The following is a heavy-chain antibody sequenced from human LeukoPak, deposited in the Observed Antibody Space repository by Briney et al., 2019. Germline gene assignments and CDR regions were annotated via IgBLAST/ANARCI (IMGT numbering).Heavy chain of an antibody. V-gene: IGHV4-59*12. J-gene: IGHJ4*02. CDR3: ARGAPSSGYDYSHYFDY. Sequence: SETLSLTCTVSGGSISSYYWSWIRQPPGKGLEWIGYIYYSGSTNYNPSLKSRVTISVDTSKNQFSLKLSSVTAADTAVYYCARGAPSSGYDYSHYFDYWGQGTLVTVSS. D-gene: IGHD5-12*01. CDR1: GGSISSYY. CDR2: IYYSGST.